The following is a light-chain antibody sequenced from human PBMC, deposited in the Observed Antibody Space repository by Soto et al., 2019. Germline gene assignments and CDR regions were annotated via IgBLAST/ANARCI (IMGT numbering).Light chain of an antibody. Sequence: QSVLTQPPSASGSPGQSVTISCTGTLSDVGGQNSVSWYRQDPGKAPQLIVYDVTQRPSGVPDRFSGSRSGSTASLTVSGLRAEDEANYYCSSYTGTTVIFGGGTKLTVL. CDR1: LSDVGGQNS. CDR2: DVT. V-gene: IGLV2-8*01. J-gene: IGLJ2*01. CDR3: SSYTGTTVI.